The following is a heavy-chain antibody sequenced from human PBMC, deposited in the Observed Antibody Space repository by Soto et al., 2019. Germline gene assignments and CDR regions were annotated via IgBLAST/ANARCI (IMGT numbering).Heavy chain of an antibody. V-gene: IGHV3-23*01. CDR2: ITATGGCR. CDR1: VCNLSNYA. CDR3: AKDRREAGNSAFYFDL. J-gene: IGHJ5*02. Sequence: PGGSRGLFSAATVCNLSNYARSWLREAPGKGLERVSLITATGGCRYYADSVKCPFTISRENSHNALYLQVHSLTAEDTAVSYRAKDRREAGNSAFYFDLWGQRAQVTFS. D-gene: IGHD2-15*01.